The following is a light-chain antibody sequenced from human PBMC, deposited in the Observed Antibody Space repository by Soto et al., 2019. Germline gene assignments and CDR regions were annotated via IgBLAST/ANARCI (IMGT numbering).Light chain of an antibody. J-gene: IGLJ1*01. Sequence: QSVLTQPRSVSGSPGQSVTISCTGTSSDVGGYNYVSWYQQHPGKAPKLMIYDVSKRRSGVPDRFSGSKYGNTASLTISGLQAEDEADYNCCSYAGSYYVFGTGTKVTVL. CDR2: DVS. CDR1: SSDVGGYNY. V-gene: IGLV2-11*01. CDR3: CSYAGSYYV.